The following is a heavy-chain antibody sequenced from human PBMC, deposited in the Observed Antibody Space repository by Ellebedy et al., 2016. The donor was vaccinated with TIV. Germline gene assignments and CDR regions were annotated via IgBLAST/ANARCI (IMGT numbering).Heavy chain of an antibody. CDR1: GYTFTTYG. CDR2: ISAYNGDT. D-gene: IGHD3-22*01. CDR3: ASRQVYYDPLPDAFDI. J-gene: IGHJ3*02. Sequence: AASVKVSCKASGYTFTTYGISWVRQAPGQGLEWMGWISAYNGDTNYAQKLQGRVTMTTDTYTSKAYMELRSMRSDYTAVYYCASRQVYYDPLPDAFDIWGQGTMVTVSS. V-gene: IGHV1-18*04.